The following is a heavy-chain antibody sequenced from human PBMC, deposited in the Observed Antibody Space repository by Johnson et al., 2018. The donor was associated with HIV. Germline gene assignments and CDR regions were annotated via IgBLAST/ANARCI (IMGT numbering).Heavy chain of an antibody. Sequence: VQLVESGGNLVQPGGSLRLSCAASGFTFSSYAMSWVRQAPGKGLEWVSGISGSGGSTYYADSVKGRFTISRDNSKNTLYLQMNSLRPEDTAVYYCAMLFLHAFDIWGQGTMVTVSS. CDR3: AMLFLHAFDI. CDR1: GFTFSSYA. V-gene: IGHV3-23*04. J-gene: IGHJ3*02. CDR2: ISGSGGST. D-gene: IGHD3-10*01.